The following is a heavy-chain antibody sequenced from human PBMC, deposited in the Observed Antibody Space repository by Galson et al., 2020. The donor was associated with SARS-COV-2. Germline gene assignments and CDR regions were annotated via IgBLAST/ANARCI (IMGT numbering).Heavy chain of an antibody. J-gene: IGHJ4*02. Sequence: DPSDSYTRYSPSFQGHVAISVDKSINTAYLRWSSLGASDTAIYYCAREGYSSGWYEDYWGQGTLVTVSS. D-gene: IGHD6-19*01. V-gene: IGHV5-10-1*01. CDR3: AREGYSSGWYEDY. CDR2: DPSDSYT.